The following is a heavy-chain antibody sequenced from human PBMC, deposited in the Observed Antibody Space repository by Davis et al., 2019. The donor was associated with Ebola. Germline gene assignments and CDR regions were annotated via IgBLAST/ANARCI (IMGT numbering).Heavy chain of an antibody. Sequence: PSETLSLTCTVSGGSISIGDYYWTWIRQHPGKGLEWIGNIDYSGSTYYNPSLKSRVTISIDTSKNQFSLKLSSVTAADTAVFYCARDRQGTVITDYYYGMDVWGQGTTVTVSS. CDR1: GGSISIGDYY. D-gene: IGHD4-11*01. CDR3: ARDRQGTVITDYYYGMDV. CDR2: IDYSGST. V-gene: IGHV4-31*03. J-gene: IGHJ6*02.